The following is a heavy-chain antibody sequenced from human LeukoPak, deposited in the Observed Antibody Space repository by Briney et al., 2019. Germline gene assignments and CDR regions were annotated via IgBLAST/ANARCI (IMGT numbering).Heavy chain of an antibody. CDR2: INSDGSST. CDR3: ARASWDYGDAVVDY. Sequence: GGSLRLSCAVSGFIVSRNYMSWVRQAPGKGLVWVSRINSDGSSTDYADSVKGRFTISRDNAKNSLYLQINSLRAEDTAVYYCARASWDYGDAVVDYWGQGTLVTVSS. CDR1: GFIVSRNY. D-gene: IGHD4-17*01. J-gene: IGHJ4*02. V-gene: IGHV3-74*01.